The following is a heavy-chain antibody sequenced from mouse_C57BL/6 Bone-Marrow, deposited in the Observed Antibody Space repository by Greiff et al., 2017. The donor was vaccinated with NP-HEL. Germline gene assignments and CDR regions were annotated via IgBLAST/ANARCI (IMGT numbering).Heavy chain of an antibody. CDR1: GFTFPDYY. V-gene: IGHV7-3*01. Sequence: EVKVEESGGGLVQPGGSLSLSCAASGFTFPDYYMSWVRQPPGKALEWLGFIRNKANGYTTEYSASVKGRFTISRDNSQSILYLQMNALRAEDSATYYCARGESPYYFDYWGQGTTLTVSS. J-gene: IGHJ2*01. CDR3: ARGESPYYFDY. CDR2: IRNKANGYTT.